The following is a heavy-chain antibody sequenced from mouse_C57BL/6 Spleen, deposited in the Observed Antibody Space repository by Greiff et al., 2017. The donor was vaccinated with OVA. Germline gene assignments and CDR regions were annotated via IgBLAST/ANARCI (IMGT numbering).Heavy chain of an antibody. V-gene: IGHV1-52*01. J-gene: IGHJ2*01. Sequence: QVQLQQPGAELVRPGSSVKLSCKASGYTFTSYWMHWVKQRPIQGLEWIGNIDPSDSETHYNQKFKDKATLTVDKSSSTAYMQLSSLTSEDSAVYYCARIFGDGYPFDYWGQGTTLTVSS. CDR3: ARIFGDGYPFDY. CDR1: GYTFTSYW. D-gene: IGHD2-3*01. CDR2: IDPSDSET.